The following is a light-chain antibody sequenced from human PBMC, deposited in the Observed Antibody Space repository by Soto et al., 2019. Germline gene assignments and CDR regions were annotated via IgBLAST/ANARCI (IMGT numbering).Light chain of an antibody. CDR3: CSSAGCYTEV. Sequence: QSALTQPRSVSGSPGQSVTISCTGTSSDVGGYNYVSWYQQHPGKAPKLMIYDVSKRPSGVPDRFSGSKSGNTASLTISGIQAEDEADDYCCSSAGCYTEVFGTGTKLTVL. J-gene: IGLJ1*01. CDR2: DVS. V-gene: IGLV2-11*01. CDR1: SSDVGGYNY.